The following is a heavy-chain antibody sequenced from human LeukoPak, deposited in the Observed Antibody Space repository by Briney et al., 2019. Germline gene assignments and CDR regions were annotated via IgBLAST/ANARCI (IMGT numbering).Heavy chain of an antibody. CDR1: GGSFSGYY. CDR2: INHSGST. J-gene: IGHJ4*02. D-gene: IGHD6-13*01. Sequence: KTSETLSLTCAVYGGSFSGYYWSWIRQPPGKGLEWIGEINHSGSTNYNPSLKSRVTISVDTSKNQFSLKLSSVTAADTAVYYCARAAAAGTKLNNWGQGTLVTVSS. CDR3: ARAAAAGTKLNN. V-gene: IGHV4-34*01.